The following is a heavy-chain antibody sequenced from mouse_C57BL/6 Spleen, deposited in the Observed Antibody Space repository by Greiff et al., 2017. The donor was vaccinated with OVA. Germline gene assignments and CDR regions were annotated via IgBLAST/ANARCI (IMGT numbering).Heavy chain of an antibody. V-gene: IGHV1-64*01. Sequence: QVQLHQPGAELVKPGASVKLSCKASGYTFTSYWMHWVKQRPGQGLEWIGMIHPNSGSTNYNEKFKSKATLTVDKSSSTAYMQLSSLTSEDSAVYYCAREAYGSSFYFDYWGQGTTLTVSS. CDR1: GYTFTSYW. CDR2: IHPNSGST. J-gene: IGHJ2*01. CDR3: AREAYGSSFYFDY. D-gene: IGHD1-1*01.